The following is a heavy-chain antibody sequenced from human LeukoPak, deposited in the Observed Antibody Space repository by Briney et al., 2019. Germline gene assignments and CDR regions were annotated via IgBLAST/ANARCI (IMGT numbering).Heavy chain of an antibody. Sequence: GGSLRLSCAASGFTFINYGMRWVRQAPGKGLEGVSAVSGSGATYYADSVKGRFTISTDNSKNMVYLQMNSLRAEDTAIYFCTKGGQDCSPTTCYYDWGQGTLVTVSS. CDR3: TKGGQDCSPTTCYYD. CDR2: VSGSGAT. J-gene: IGHJ4*02. D-gene: IGHD2-2*01. CDR1: GFTFINYG. V-gene: IGHV3-23*01.